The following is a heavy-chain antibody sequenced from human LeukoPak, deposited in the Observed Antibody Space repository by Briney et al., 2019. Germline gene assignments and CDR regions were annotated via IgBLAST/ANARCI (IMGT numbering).Heavy chain of an antibody. Sequence: VASVKVSCKASGYTFIGYYLHWVRQAPGQGLEWMGWINPNSGGTNYAQRFQVRVTMTRDTSISTAYMELSRLRSDDTAVYYCTRAYTGFEAFDYWGQGTLVTVSS. CDR1: GYTFIGYY. CDR3: TRAYTGFEAFDY. J-gene: IGHJ4*02. V-gene: IGHV1-2*02. D-gene: IGHD5-12*01. CDR2: INPNSGGT.